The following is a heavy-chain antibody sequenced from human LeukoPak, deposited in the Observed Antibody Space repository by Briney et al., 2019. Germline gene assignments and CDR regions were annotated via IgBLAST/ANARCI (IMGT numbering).Heavy chain of an antibody. CDR2: IRSKAYGGTT. CDR3: TRVPLYGSGSSFDY. CDR1: GFTFGDYA. J-gene: IGHJ4*02. V-gene: IGHV3-49*04. D-gene: IGHD3-10*01. Sequence: GGSLRFSCTASGFTFGDYAMSWVRQAPGKGLEWVGFIRSKAYGGTTEYAASVKGRFTISRDDSKSIAYLQMNSLKTEDTPVYYCTRVPLYGSGSSFDYWGQGTLVTVSS.